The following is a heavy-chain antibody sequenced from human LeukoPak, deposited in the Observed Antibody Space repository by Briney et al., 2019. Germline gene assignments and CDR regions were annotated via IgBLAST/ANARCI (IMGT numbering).Heavy chain of an antibody. CDR3: ARGGSGYDSFYYYGMDV. J-gene: IGHJ6*02. CDR2: IYDSGST. V-gene: IGHV4-59*01. CDR1: GGSLSGYY. D-gene: IGHD5-12*01. Sequence: PSETLSLTCTVSGGSLSGYYWSWIRQPPGKGLEWIGYIYDSGSTNYNLSLKSRVTISVDTSKNQFSLKLSSVTAADTAVYYCARGGSGYDSFYYYGMDVWGQGTTVTVPS.